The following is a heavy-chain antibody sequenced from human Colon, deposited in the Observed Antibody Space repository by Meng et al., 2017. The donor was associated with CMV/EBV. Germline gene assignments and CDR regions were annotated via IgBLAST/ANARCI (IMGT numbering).Heavy chain of an antibody. J-gene: IGHJ6*02. Sequence: SEILSSTFTLPGDSITSSGYYWGWIRQPPGKGLALIGMRFYSGSTSYKPSLKSRVTISVDTSKNQISLKLTSVTAADTAVYYCSRGNCSSNTCYTATGMDVWGQGTTVTVSS. CDR3: SRGNCSSNTCYTATGMDV. D-gene: IGHD2/OR15-2a*01. CDR1: GDSITSSGYY. V-gene: IGHV4-39*07. CDR2: RFYSGST.